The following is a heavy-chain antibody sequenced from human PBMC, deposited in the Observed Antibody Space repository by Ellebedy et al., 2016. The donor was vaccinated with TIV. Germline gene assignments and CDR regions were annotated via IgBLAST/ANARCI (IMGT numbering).Heavy chain of an antibody. CDR1: GFTFSSYD. J-gene: IGHJ5*02. V-gene: IGHV3-13*01. Sequence: GGSLRLSXAASGFTFSSYDMHWVRQATGKGLEWVSAIGTAGDTYYPGSVKGRFTISRENAKNSLYLQMNSLRAEDTAVYYCAREMGATGNRWFDPWGQGTLVTVSS. CDR3: AREMGATGNRWFDP. D-gene: IGHD1-26*01. CDR2: IGTAGDT.